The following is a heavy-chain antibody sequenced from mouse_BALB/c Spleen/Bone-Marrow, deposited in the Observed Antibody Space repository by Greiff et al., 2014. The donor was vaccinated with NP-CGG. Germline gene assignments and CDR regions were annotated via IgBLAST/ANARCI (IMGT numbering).Heavy chain of an antibody. CDR1: GYTFTDYN. J-gene: IGHJ4*01. CDR3: ARWDGNYYAMDY. D-gene: IGHD2-1*01. V-gene: IGHV1-18*01. CDR2: INPNNGGT. Sequence: VQLQQSGPELVKPGASVKIPCKASGYTFTDYNMDWVKQSHGKSLEWIGDINPNNGGTIYNQKFRGKATLTVDKSSSTAYMELRSLTSEDTAVYYCARWDGNYYAMDYWGQGTSVTVSS.